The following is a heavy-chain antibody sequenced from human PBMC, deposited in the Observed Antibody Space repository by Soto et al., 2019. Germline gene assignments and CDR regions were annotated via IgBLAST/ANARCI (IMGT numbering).Heavy chain of an antibody. CDR2: IDPYNGNT. CDR3: ARPNYYGSGSYYNYYYYYMDV. Sequence: ASVKVSCKASGYTFTSYGISWVRQAPGQGLERMGWIDPYNGNTNYAQKFQGRVTMTRNTSISTAYMELSSLRSEDTAVYYCARPNYYGSGSYYNYYYYYMDVWGKGTTVTVSS. D-gene: IGHD3-10*01. CDR1: GYTFTSYG. V-gene: IGHV1-8*02. J-gene: IGHJ6*03.